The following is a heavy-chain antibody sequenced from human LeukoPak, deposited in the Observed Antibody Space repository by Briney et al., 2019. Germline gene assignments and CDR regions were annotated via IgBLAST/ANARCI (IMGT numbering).Heavy chain of an antibody. CDR3: VKGDWYFES. J-gene: IGHJ4*02. CDR1: GFNFGDSR. D-gene: IGHD2-21*01. V-gene: IGHV3-7*04. Sequence: GALRLSCAASGFNFGDSRMTWVRQAPGKGLQWVANVNQDGTENHFLDSVEGRFTISRDNAKKSLYLQMSSLRPEDTALYFCVKGDWYFESWGQGTLVTVSS. CDR2: VNQDGTEN.